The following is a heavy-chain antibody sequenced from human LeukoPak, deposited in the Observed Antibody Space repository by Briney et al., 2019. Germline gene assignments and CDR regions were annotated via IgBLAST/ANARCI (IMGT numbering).Heavy chain of an antibody. V-gene: IGHV3-30-3*01. CDR1: GFTFSSYA. D-gene: IGHD1-20*01. J-gene: IGHJ3*02. CDR2: ISYDGSNK. CDR3: ARAGYNWNDLNGVDAFDI. Sequence: GGSLRLSCAASGFTFSSYAMHWVRQAPGKGLEWVAVISYDGSNKYYADSVKGRFTISRDNSKNTLYLQMNSLRAEDTAVYYCARAGYNWNDLNGVDAFDIWGQGTMVTVSS.